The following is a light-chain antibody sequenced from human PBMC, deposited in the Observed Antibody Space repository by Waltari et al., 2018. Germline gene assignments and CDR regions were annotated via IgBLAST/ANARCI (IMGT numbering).Light chain of an antibody. CDR2: HAS. CDR1: QSVNGA. CDR3: QHYLRLPVT. V-gene: IGKV3-20*01. Sequence: EIVLTKSPGPLSLSPGEGAPLSCRASQSVNGALAWYQQKPGQAPRLLIYHASNRATGIPDRFSGSGSGTDFSLTISRLEPEDFAVYYCQHYLRLPVTFGQGTKVEI. J-gene: IGKJ1*01.